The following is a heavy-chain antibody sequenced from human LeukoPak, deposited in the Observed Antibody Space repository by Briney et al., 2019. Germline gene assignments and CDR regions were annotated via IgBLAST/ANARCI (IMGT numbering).Heavy chain of an antibody. J-gene: IGHJ4*02. CDR2: INIDGSNT. CDR1: GFTLSSYW. CDR3: ATSRTFDY. V-gene: IGHV3-74*01. Sequence: GVLRLSCAASGFTLSSYWMHWVRQAPGKGLVWASHINIDGSNTRYADSVKGRFTISRDNAENTLYLQMSSLRVDDTAVYYCATSRTFDYWGQGTLVTVSS.